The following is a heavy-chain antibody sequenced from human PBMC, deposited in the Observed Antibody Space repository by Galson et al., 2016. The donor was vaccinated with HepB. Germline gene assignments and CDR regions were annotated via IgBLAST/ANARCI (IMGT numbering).Heavy chain of an antibody. J-gene: IGHJ5*02. CDR2: INTITGNP. CDR1: GYTFSNYA. D-gene: IGHD3-9*01. Sequence: SVKVSCKASGYTFSNYALNWVRQAPGQGLEWMGWINTITGNPTYDQGFTGRFVFSLDASVSTAYLQIGSLKAEDTAVYYCARGLSEYDILTGQNLWGQGTRVTVSS. CDR3: ARGLSEYDILTGQNL. V-gene: IGHV7-4-1*01.